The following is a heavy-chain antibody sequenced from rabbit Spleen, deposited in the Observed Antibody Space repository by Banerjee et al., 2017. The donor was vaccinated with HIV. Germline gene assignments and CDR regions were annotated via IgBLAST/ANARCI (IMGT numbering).Heavy chain of an antibody. V-gene: IGHV1S40*01. CDR2: IHASSGSL. Sequence: QSLEESGGDLVKPGASLTLTCTASGIDFSGNCYMCWVRQAPGKGLEWIGCIHASSGSLYYASWVNGRFTISSHNAQNTLYLQLNSLTAADTATYFCVRGASSTGYYSLWGPGTLVTVS. CDR1: GIDFSGNCY. J-gene: IGHJ4*01. D-gene: IGHD1-1*01. CDR3: VRGASSTGYYSL.